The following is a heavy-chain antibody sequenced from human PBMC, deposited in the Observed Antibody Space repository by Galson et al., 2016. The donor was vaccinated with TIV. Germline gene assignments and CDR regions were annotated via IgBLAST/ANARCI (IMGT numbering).Heavy chain of an antibody. CDR1: EYTFTNYV. D-gene: IGHD2-2*01. J-gene: IGHJ4*02. CDR3: ASPPTYCSSSSCYYSFEY. CDR2: INTNTGNP. V-gene: IGHV7-4-1*02. Sequence: SEYTFTNYVMNWVRQAPGQGLEWMGWINTNTGNPTYAQGFTGRFVFSLDTSVSTAYLQISSLKAEDTAVYYCASPPTYCSSSSCYYSFEYWGQGTLVTVSS.